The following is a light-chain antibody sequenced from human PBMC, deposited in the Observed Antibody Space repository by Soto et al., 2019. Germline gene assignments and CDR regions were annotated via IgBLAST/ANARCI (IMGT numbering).Light chain of an antibody. CDR3: QQYGTSAPIT. CDR2: GAS. CDR1: QSVSSNY. Sequence: EIVLTQSPGTLSLSPGERATLSCRASQSVSSNYLAWYQQKPGQAPSLLIYGASSRATGIPDRFSGSGSGTECTLTISRLEPEDFGMYYCQQYGTSAPITFGQGTRVE. J-gene: IGKJ5*01. V-gene: IGKV3-20*01.